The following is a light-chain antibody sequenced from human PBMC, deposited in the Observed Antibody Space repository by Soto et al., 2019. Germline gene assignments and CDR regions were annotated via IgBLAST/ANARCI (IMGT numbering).Light chain of an antibody. V-gene: IGKV1-5*03. CDR2: KAS. Sequence: DIQMTQSPSTLSASVGDRVTITCRASQSISSWLAWYQQKPGKAPKLLIYKASSLESGVPSRFSCSGSGTELTLTISSLQPDYFATYYCQQYNSYSPLTFGGGTKVEIK. CDR1: QSISSW. CDR3: QQYNSYSPLT. J-gene: IGKJ4*01.